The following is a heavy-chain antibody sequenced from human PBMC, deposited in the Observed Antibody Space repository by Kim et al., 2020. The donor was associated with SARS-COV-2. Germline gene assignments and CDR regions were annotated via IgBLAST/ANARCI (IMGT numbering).Heavy chain of an antibody. CDR1: GFTFSNNA. CDR2: ISYDGPDK. CDR3: ARDSVSTRTFGY. J-gene: IGHJ4*01. D-gene: IGHD1-1*01. Sequence: GGSLRLSCAASGFTFSNNAMHWVRQAPGKGLEWVAVISYDGPDKYYADSVKGRFTISRDNSKNTLYLQMNSLRPEDTAVYYCARDSVSTRTFGYWDHGT. V-gene: IGHV3-30*04.